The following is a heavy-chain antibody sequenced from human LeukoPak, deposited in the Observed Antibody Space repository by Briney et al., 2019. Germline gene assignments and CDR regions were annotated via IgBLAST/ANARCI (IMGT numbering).Heavy chain of an antibody. CDR1: GFTFSSYW. CDR2: ISSSSSYI. J-gene: IGHJ3*02. D-gene: IGHD3-3*01. V-gene: IGHV3-21*01. Sequence: GGSLRLSCAASGFTFSSYWMSWVRQAPGKGLEWVSSISSSSSYIYYADSVKGRFTISRDNAKNSLYLQMNSLRAEDTAVYYCARDRPQTRFLEWYYDAFDIWGQGTMVTVSS. CDR3: ARDRPQTRFLEWYYDAFDI.